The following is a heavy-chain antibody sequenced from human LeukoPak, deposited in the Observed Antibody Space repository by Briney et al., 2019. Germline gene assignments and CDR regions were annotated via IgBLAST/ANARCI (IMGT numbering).Heavy chain of an antibody. D-gene: IGHD3-10*01. Sequence: SVKVSCKSSGGTISTHAINWVRQAPGQGLEWMGRIIPILSQTNYALKFRGRFTMTADESTNTAYMELSSLKSEDTAVYFCAKVRGSDALDLWGQGTMVTVSS. CDR2: IIPILSQT. CDR3: AKVRGSDALDL. CDR1: GGTISTHA. J-gene: IGHJ3*01. V-gene: IGHV1-69*11.